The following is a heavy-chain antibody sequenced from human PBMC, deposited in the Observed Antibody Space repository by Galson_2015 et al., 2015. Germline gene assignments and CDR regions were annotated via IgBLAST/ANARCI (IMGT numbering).Heavy chain of an antibody. Sequence: SLRLSCAASGFTFSTYSMNWVRQAPGKGLEWVSYISSSGGTIYYADSVKGRFTISRDNVKNSLYLHMNSLRDEDTAVYYCALRLPPDYWGQGTLVTVSS. V-gene: IGHV3-48*02. J-gene: IGHJ4*02. D-gene: IGHD5-12*01. CDR1: GFTFSTYS. CDR2: ISSSGGTI. CDR3: ALRLPPDY.